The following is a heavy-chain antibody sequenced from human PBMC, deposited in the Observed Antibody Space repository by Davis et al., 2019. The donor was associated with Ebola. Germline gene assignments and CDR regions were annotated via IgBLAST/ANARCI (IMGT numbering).Heavy chain of an antibody. CDR1: AGTFSSYA. D-gene: IGHD6-6*01. J-gene: IGHJ6*04. Sequence: AASVKVSCKASAGTFSSYAISWVRQAPGQGLEWMGGIIPIFGTANYAQKFQGRVTITADESTSTAYMELSSLRSEDTAVYYCAGCIAARRGYYYYGMDVWGKGTTVTVSS. CDR2: IIPIFGTA. CDR3: AGCIAARRGYYYYGMDV. V-gene: IGHV1-69*13.